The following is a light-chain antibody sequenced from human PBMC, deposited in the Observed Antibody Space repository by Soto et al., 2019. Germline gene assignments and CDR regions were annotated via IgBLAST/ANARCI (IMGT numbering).Light chain of an antibody. V-gene: IGLV2-14*01. J-gene: IGLJ1*01. CDR3: SSFTSRFTFNYI. Sequence: QSALTQPASVSGSPGQSITISCTGTSSDVGGYNYVSWYQQHPGKAPKLMIYEVSNRPSGVSNRFSGSKSGNTASLTISGLRAEDEADYYCSSFTSRFTFNYIFGTGTKVTVL. CDR2: EVS. CDR1: SSDVGGYNY.